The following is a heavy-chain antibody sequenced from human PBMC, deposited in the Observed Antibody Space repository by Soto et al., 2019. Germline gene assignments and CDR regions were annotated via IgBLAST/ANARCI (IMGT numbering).Heavy chain of an antibody. D-gene: IGHD1-1*01. CDR3: ARGRYGDY. J-gene: IGHJ4*02. Sequence: QVHLVQSGAEVKKPGASVKVSCKCSGYAFTTYGITWVRQAPGQGLEWMGWISAHNGNTNYAQKLQGRVTVTRDTSTSTAYMELRSLRSDDTAVYYCARGRYGDYWGQGALVTVSS. V-gene: IGHV1-18*01. CDR2: ISAHNGNT. CDR1: GYAFTTYG.